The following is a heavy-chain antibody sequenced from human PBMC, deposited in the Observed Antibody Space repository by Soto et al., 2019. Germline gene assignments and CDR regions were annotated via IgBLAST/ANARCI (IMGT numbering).Heavy chain of an antibody. CDR2: IWYDGSNK. J-gene: IGHJ6*02. CDR3: ARDRDSSRTEYYYYGMDV. CDR1: GFTFSSYG. D-gene: IGHD6-13*01. V-gene: IGHV3-33*01. Sequence: TGGSLRLSCAASGFTFSSYGMHWVRQAPGKGLAWVAVIWYDGSNKYYADSVKGRFTISRDNSKNTLYLQMNSLRAEDTAVYYCARDRDSSRTEYYYYGMDVWGQGTQVTVSS.